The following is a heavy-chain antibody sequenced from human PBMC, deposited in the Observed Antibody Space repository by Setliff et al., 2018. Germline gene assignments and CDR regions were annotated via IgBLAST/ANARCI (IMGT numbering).Heavy chain of an antibody. V-gene: IGHV3-23*05. CDR3: AKDPNGDFFGAFDT. CDR1: GFTISGYA. J-gene: IGHJ5*02. D-gene: IGHD4-17*01. Sequence: GGSLRLSCAASGFTISGYAMTRVRQVPGKGLEWISSIKDSDYSTYYADSVKGRFTISRDNSKNTLYLQMNGLRAEDSALYYCAKDPNGDFFGAFDTWGQGALVTVSS. CDR2: IKDSDYST.